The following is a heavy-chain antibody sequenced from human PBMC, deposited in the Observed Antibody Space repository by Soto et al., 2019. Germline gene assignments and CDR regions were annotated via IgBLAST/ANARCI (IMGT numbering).Heavy chain of an antibody. CDR2: ISAYNGNT. CDR3: AREAGSFFGWFDP. V-gene: IGHV1-18*04. CDR1: GYTFTNYG. D-gene: IGHD1-26*01. Sequence: TSVKVSCTASGYTFTNYGITWVRQAPGQGLEWMGWISAYNGNTNYAQKLQGRVTMTTDTSTSTAHIELRSLRSDDTAVYYCAREAGSFFGWFDPWGQGTLVTVSS. J-gene: IGHJ5*02.